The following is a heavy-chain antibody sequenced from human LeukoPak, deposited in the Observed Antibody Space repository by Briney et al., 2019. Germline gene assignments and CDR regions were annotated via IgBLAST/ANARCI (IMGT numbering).Heavy chain of an antibody. CDR3: AELGITMIGGV. CDR1: GFFFSKYS. D-gene: IGHD3-10*02. Sequence: GGSLRLSCVASGFFFSKYSMNWVRQAPGEGLEWVSSISGSNSYIYYADSMKGRFTISRDNAKNSLYLQMNSLRAEDTAVYYCAELGITMIGGVWGKGTTVTISS. V-gene: IGHV3-21*01. CDR2: ISGSNSYI. J-gene: IGHJ6*04.